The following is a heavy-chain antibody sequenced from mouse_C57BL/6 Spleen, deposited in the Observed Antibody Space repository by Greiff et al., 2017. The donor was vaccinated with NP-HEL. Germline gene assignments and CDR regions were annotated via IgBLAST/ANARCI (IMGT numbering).Heavy chain of an antibody. J-gene: IGHJ1*03. CDR1: GYTFTSYW. CDR3: ARLGGGYFDV. V-gene: IGHV1-55*01. Sequence: QVQLQQSGAELVKPGASVKMSCKASGYTFTSYWITWVKQRPGQGLEWIGDIYPGSGSTNYNEKFKSKAILTVDTSSSTAYMQLSSLTSEDSAVYYCARLGGGYFDVWGTGTTVTVSS. D-gene: IGHD3-3*01. CDR2: IYPGSGST.